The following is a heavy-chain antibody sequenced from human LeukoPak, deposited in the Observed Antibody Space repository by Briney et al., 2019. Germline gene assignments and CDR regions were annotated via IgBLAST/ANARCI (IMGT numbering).Heavy chain of an antibody. J-gene: IGHJ4*02. D-gene: IGHD5-12*01. CDR2: IIPIFGTA. Sequence: EASVKVSCKASGYTFTGYYMHWVRQAPGQGLEWMGGIIPIFGTANYAQKFQGRVTITTDESTSTAYMELSSLRSEDTAVYYCARGRGYDSHYFDYWGQGTLVTVSS. CDR3: ARGRGYDSHYFDY. V-gene: IGHV1-69*05. CDR1: GYTFTGYY.